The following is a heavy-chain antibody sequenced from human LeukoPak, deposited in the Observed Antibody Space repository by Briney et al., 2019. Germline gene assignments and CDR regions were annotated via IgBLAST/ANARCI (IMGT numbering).Heavy chain of an antibody. D-gene: IGHD6-19*01. CDR3: ARDLPRSARIGVAVHL. CDR1: GCTFPSYV. CDR2: ICAYHGKS. V-gene: IGHV1-18*01. Sequence: ASVTVSCKASGCTFPSYVISWVRQAPGQGLEWIGWICAYHGKSNYAQKLQGRVTMTTDTSTSTAYMELRSLRSDDTAVHYCARDLPRSARIGVAVHLWGQGTLVTVSS. J-gene: IGHJ4*02.